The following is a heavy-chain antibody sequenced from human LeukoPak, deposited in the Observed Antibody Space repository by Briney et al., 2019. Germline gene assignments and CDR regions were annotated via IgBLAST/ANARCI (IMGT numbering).Heavy chain of an antibody. V-gene: IGHV1-2*04. J-gene: IGHJ4*02. CDR1: GYTFTGYY. CDR2: INPNSGGT. Sequence: ASMKVSCKASGYTFTGYYMHWVRQAPGQGLEWMGWINPNSGGTNYAQNFQGWVTMTRDTSTSTAYMELNNLRSDDTAVYYCARAMQDYYGSAGYYFDYWGQGTLVTVSS. D-gene: IGHD3-10*01. CDR3: ARAMQDYYGSAGYYFDY.